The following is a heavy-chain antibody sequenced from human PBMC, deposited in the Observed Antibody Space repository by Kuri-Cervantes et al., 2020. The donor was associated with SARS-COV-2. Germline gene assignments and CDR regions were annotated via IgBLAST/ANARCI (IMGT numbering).Heavy chain of an antibody. CDR1: GGTFSSYA. J-gene: IGHJ4*02. Sequence: ASVKVSCKASGGTFSSYAISWVRQAPGQGLEWMGWINPNFGGTNYAQEFQGRVTMTRDTSISTAYMELSRLRSDDTAVYYCARDQTSGWYDYWGQGTLVTVSS. CDR2: INPNFGGT. D-gene: IGHD6-19*01. CDR3: ARDQTSGWYDY. V-gene: IGHV1-2*02.